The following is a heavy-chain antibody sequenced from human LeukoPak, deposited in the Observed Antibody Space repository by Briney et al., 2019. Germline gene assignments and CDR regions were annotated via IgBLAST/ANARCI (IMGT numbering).Heavy chain of an antibody. V-gene: IGHV4-59*01. J-gene: IGHJ5*02. D-gene: IGHD3-3*01. CDR2: IYYSGST. CDR3: ARDHTNYDFWSGYYTWHWFDP. Sequence: KSSETLSLTCTVSGGSISSYYWSWIRQPPGKGLEWIGYIYYSGSTNYNPSLKSRVTISVDTSKNQFSLKLSSVTAADTAVYYCARDHTNYDFWSGYYTWHWFDPWGQGTLVTVPS. CDR1: GGSISSYY.